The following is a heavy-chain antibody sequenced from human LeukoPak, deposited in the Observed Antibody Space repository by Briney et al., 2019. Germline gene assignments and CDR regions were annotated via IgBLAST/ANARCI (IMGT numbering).Heavy chain of an antibody. V-gene: IGHV4-31*03. J-gene: IGHJ4*02. CDR2: IYHSGRS. CDR3: ARDEDY. CDR1: GDSISNGVKY. Sequence: SETLSLTCTVSGDSISNGVKYWSWIRQHPGRGLEWIGYIYHSGRSYYNPSLKSRITMSVDTSKNQFSLNLSSVTAADTAVYYCARDEDYWGQGTLVTVSS.